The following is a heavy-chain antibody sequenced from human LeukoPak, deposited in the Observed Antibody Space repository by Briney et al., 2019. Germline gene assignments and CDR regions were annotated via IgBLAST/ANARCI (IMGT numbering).Heavy chain of an antibody. D-gene: IGHD2-2*02. Sequence: GSSVKVSCKASGGTFSSYAISWVRQAPGQGLEWMGGIIPIFGTANYAQKFQGRVTITTDESTSTAYMELSSLRSEDTAAYYCARGANCSSTSCYMDWFDPWGQGTLVTVSS. CDR1: GGTFSSYA. CDR3: ARGANCSSTSCYMDWFDP. J-gene: IGHJ5*02. V-gene: IGHV1-69*05. CDR2: IIPIFGTA.